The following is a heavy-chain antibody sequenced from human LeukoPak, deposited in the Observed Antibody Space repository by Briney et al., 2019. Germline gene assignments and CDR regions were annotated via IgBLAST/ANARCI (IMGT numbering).Heavy chain of an antibody. CDR3: ARDSSGYYSYYYYMDV. V-gene: IGHV3-7*01. CDR1: GFTFSSYW. CDR2: IKQDGSEK. Sequence: GGSLRLSCAASGFTFSSYWMSWVRQAPQEGLGWVANIKQDGSEKYYVDSVKGRFTISRDNAKNSLYLQMNSLRAEDTAVYYCARDSSGYYSYYYYMDVWGKGTTVTISS. J-gene: IGHJ6*03. D-gene: IGHD3-22*01.